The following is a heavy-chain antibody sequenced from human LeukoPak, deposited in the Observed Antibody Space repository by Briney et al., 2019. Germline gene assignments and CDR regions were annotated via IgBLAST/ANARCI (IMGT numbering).Heavy chain of an antibody. J-gene: IGHJ4*02. Sequence: GASVKVSCKASGYTFTSYAMNWVRRAPGQGLEWMGWINTNTGNPTYAQGFTGRFVFSLDTSVSTAYLQISSLKAEDTAVYYCARDGLFYGSGSYFDYWGQGTLVTVSS. CDR2: INTNTGNP. CDR1: GYTFTSYA. D-gene: IGHD3-10*01. CDR3: ARDGLFYGSGSYFDY. V-gene: IGHV7-4-1*02.